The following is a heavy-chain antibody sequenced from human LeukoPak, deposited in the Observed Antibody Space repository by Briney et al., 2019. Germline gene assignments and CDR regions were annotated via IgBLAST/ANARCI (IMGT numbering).Heavy chain of an antibody. D-gene: IGHD6-13*01. J-gene: IGHJ4*02. CDR2: IVVGSGNT. CDR3: ARTSIAAAGTGDY. Sequence: SVKVSCKASGFTFTSSVMQWVRQNRGQRLEWIGWIVVGSGNTNYAQKFQERVTITRDMSTSTAYMELSSLRSEDTAVYYCARTSIAAAGTGDYWGQGTLVTVSS. V-gene: IGHV1-58*02. CDR1: GFTFTSSV.